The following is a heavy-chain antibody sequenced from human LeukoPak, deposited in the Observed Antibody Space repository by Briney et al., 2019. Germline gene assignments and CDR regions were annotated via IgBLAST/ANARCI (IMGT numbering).Heavy chain of an antibody. J-gene: IGHJ6*02. Sequence: ASVKVSCKASGYTFTSYGISWVRQAPGQGLEWMGWISAYNGNTNYAQTLQGRVTMTTDTSTSTAYMELRSLRSDDTAVYYCARVRDYYGSGYLYYYYGMDVWGQGTTVTVSS. V-gene: IGHV1-18*01. CDR1: GYTFTSYG. CDR2: ISAYNGNT. D-gene: IGHD3-10*01. CDR3: ARVRDYYGSGYLYYYYGMDV.